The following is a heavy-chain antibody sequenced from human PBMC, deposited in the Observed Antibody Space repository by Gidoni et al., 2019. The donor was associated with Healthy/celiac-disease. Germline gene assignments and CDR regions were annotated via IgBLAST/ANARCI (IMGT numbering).Heavy chain of an antibody. Sequence: QVQLVESGGGVVQPGRSLRLSCAASGFPFSDYALHWVRQAPGKGLEWVAVISYDGSNKYYADSVKGRFTISRDNSKNTLYLQMNSLRAEDTAVYYCARGSPYYYDSSANRGGFDPWGQGTLVTVSS. V-gene: IGHV3-30-3*01. J-gene: IGHJ5*02. CDR3: ARGSPYYYDSSANRGGFDP. CDR2: ISYDGSNK. CDR1: GFPFSDYA. D-gene: IGHD3-22*01.